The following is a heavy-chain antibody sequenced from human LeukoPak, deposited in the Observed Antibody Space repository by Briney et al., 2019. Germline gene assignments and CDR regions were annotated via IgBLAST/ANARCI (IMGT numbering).Heavy chain of an antibody. Sequence: ASVKVSCKASGYTFTEYYMHWVRQAPGQGLEWMGWINPNSGGANYAENFQGRVTMTRDTSISTAYMELSSLRYVDTALYYCARGQSLNDYWGQGTLVTVSS. CDR3: ARGQSLNDY. CDR1: GYTFTEYY. CDR2: INPNSGGA. V-gene: IGHV1-2*02. J-gene: IGHJ4*02.